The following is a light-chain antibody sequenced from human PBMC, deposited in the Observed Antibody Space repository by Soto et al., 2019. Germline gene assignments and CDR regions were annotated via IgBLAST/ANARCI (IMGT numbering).Light chain of an antibody. Sequence: EIVLTQSPATLSLSPGEGANLSCRASQSVSSYLAWYQQKPGQAPRLLIYDASNRATGIPARFSGSGSGTDFTLTISSLEPEDFAVYYCQQRSNWPLTFGGGTKVDIK. J-gene: IGKJ4*01. CDR1: QSVSSY. CDR2: DAS. CDR3: QQRSNWPLT. V-gene: IGKV3-11*01.